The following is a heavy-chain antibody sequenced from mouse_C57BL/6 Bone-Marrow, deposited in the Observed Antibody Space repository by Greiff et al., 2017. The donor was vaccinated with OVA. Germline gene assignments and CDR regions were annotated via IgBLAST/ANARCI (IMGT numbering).Heavy chain of an antibody. J-gene: IGHJ2*01. D-gene: IGHD2-2*01. CDR1: GYTFTDYN. Sequence: EVQLQQSGPELVKPGASVKIPCKASGYTFTDYNMDWVKQSHGKSLEWIGDINPNNGGTIYNQKFKGKATLTVDKSSSTAYMELRSLTSEDTAVYYCARSRLPTRHYFDYWGQGTTLTVSS. CDR3: ARSRLPTRHYFDY. V-gene: IGHV1-18*01. CDR2: INPNNGGT.